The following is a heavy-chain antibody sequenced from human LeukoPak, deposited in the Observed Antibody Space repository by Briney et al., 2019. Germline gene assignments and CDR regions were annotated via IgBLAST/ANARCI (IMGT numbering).Heavy chain of an antibody. Sequence: GGSLRLSCAASGFTFSSYTMNWVRQAPGKGLEWVSSISSSSTYIYYADSAEGRFTISRDNAENSLFLEMNSLRAEDTAVYYCARDLGTTMITSLGYWGQGTLVTVSS. V-gene: IGHV3-21*01. J-gene: IGHJ4*02. CDR2: ISSSSTYI. D-gene: IGHD3-22*01. CDR3: ARDLGTTMITSLGY. CDR1: GFTFSSYT.